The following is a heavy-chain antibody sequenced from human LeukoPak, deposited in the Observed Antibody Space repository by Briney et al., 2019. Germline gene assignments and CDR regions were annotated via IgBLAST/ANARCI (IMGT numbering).Heavy chain of an antibody. J-gene: IGHJ4*02. V-gene: IGHV4-31*03. D-gene: IGHD5-12*01. Sequence: SETLSLTCTVSGGFISSGGYYWSWIRQHPGKGLEWIGYIYCSGSTYYNPSLKSRVTISVDTSKNQFSLKLSSVTAADTAVYYCARAEATMVYFDYWGQGTLVTVSS. CDR2: IYCSGST. CDR1: GGFISSGGYY. CDR3: ARAEATMVYFDY.